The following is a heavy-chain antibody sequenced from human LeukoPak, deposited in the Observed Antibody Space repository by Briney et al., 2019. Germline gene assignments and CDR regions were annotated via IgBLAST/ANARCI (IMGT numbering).Heavy chain of an antibody. Sequence: SETLSLTCTVSGGSISSYYWSWIRQPPGKGLEWIGYIYYSGSTNYNPSLKSRVTISVDTSKNQFSLKLSSVTAADTAVYYCARGQRWLQYPNWFDPWGQGTLVTVSS. CDR1: GGSISSYY. V-gene: IGHV4-59*01. J-gene: IGHJ5*02. D-gene: IGHD5-24*01. CDR3: ARGQRWLQYPNWFDP. CDR2: IYYSGST.